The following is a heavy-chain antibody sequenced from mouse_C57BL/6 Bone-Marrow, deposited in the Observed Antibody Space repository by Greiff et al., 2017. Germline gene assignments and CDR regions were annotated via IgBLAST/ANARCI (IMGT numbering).Heavy chain of an antibody. CDR2: ISGGGGNT. D-gene: IGHD1-1*01. CDR3: SRQVTTVLATKYFDV. J-gene: IGHJ1*03. Sequence: DVKLVESGGGLVKPGGSLKLSCAASGFTFSSYTMSWVRQTPEKRLQWVAAISGGGGNTYSPDSVKGRFTISRDNDKNILYLQRSSLRSEDTALYYCSRQVTTVLATKYFDVWGTGTTVTVSS. V-gene: IGHV5-9*01. CDR1: GFTFSSYT.